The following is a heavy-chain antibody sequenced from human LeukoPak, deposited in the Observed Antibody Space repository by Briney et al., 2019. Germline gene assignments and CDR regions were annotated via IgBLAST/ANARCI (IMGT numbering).Heavy chain of an antibody. CDR1: GFIFSNYW. D-gene: IGHD6-19*01. V-gene: IGHV3-7*03. Sequence: GGSLRLSCTASGFIFSNYWMTWVRQAPGKGLEWVAQINQDGSKEYYIDSVKARFTISRDNSKNTLYLQMNSLRAGDTAVYYCAKGIYSSGWSYFDYWGHGTLVTVSS. CDR2: INQDGSKE. CDR3: AKGIYSSGWSYFDY. J-gene: IGHJ4*01.